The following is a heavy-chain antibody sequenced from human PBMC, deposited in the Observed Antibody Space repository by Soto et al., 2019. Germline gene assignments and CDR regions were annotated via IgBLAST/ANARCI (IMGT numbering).Heavy chain of an antibody. CDR2: IIPIFGTA. V-gene: IGHV1-69*13. CDR1: GGTFSSYA. CDR3: ARGFPGALDI. J-gene: IGHJ3*02. Sequence: SVKISCKASGGTFSSYAISWVRQAPGQGLEWMGGIIPIFGTANYAQKFQGRVTISADESTSTAYMELSSLRSEDTAVYYCARGFPGALDIWGQGTMVTVSS.